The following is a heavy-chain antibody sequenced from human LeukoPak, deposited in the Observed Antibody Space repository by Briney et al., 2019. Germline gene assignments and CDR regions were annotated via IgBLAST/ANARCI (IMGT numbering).Heavy chain of an antibody. J-gene: IGHJ5*02. V-gene: IGHV3-23*01. CDR1: RFTFSNYV. Sequence: GGSLRLSCAASRFTFSNYVMGWVRQAPGKGLEWVSAISGNSDGADYADSVRGRFTISRDNSQNMVYLQMNSLRAEDTAVYYCAKDNAGAISWGPGTLVNVSS. CDR3: AKDNAGAIS. CDR2: ISGNSDGA. D-gene: IGHD1-26*01.